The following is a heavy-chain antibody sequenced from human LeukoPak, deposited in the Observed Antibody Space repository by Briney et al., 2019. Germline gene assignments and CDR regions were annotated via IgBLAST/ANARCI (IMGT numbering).Heavy chain of an antibody. V-gene: IGHV4-59*08. CDR3: ARSELSCSGGSCPTRYAFDI. CDR1: GGSISSYY. CDR2: IYYSGST. Sequence: SETLSLTCTVSGGSISSYYWSWIQQPPGKGLEWIGYIYYSGSTNYNPSLKSRVTISVDTSKNQFSLKLSSVTAADTALYYCARSELSCSGGSCPTRYAFDIWGQGTVVTASS. J-gene: IGHJ3*02. D-gene: IGHD2-15*01.